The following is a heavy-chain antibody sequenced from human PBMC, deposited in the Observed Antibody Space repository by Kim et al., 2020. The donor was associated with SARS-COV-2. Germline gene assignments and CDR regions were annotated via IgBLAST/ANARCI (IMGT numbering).Heavy chain of an antibody. CDR2: T. Sequence: THYNPSLKSRVYMSVDTAGNKFSLKLSSMTAADTAGYYCARGLPDKWFDPWGQGTLVTVSS. CDR3: ARGLPDKWFDP. J-gene: IGHJ5*02. D-gene: IGHD4-17*01. V-gene: IGHV4-31*02.